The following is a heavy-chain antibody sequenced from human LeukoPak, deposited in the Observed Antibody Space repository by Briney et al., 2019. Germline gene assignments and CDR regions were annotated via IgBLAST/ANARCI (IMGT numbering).Heavy chain of an antibody. CDR3: PRERGAAAGHFLFDY. CDR1: GGSISSGSYY. Sequence: PSETLSLTCTVSGGSISSGSYYWGWIRQSPGKGLEWIGSIYYSGSTFYNPSLKSRVTISVDTSKNQVSLKLSSVTAADTAVYQCPRERGAAAGHFLFDYWGQGTLVTVSS. D-gene: IGHD6-13*01. V-gene: IGHV4-39*02. J-gene: IGHJ4*02. CDR2: IYYSGST.